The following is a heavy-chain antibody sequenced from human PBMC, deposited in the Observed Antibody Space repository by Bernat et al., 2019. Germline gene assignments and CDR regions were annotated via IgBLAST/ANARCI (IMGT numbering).Heavy chain of an antibody. D-gene: IGHD3-22*01. Sequence: VQPGGSLRLSCAASGFTFRNFAMSWVRQAPGKGLDWISSISISGGSTYYADSVKGRFTISRDNSQNTLYLQMNSLRVEDTAVYYCAKRRYDSGGYLGGNWFDTWGQGTLVTVSS. CDR3: AKRRYDSGGYLGGNWFDT. J-gene: IGHJ5*02. CDR2: ISISGGST. CDR1: GFTFRNFA. V-gene: IGHV3-23*01.